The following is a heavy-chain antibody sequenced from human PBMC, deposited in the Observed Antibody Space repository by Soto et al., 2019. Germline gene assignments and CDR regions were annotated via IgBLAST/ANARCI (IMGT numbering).Heavy chain of an antibody. CDR1: GGSISSGGYY. V-gene: IGHV4-31*03. CDR2: IYYSGST. CDR3: ASGGGSFWPSNSNYFDY. D-gene: IGHD3-3*01. Sequence: QVQLQESGPGLVKPSQTLSLTCTVSGGSISSGGYYWSWIRQHPGKGLEWIGYIYYSGSTYYNPSLKSRVTISVDTSKTQFSLKLSSVTAADTAVYYCASGGGSFWPSNSNYFDYWGQGTLVTVSS. J-gene: IGHJ4*02.